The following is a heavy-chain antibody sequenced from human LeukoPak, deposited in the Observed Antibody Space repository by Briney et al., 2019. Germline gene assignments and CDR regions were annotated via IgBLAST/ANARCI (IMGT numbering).Heavy chain of an antibody. D-gene: IGHD2/OR15-2a*01. CDR3: AKEPAAFPDYYYYMDV. J-gene: IGHJ6*03. CDR1: GFTFSSYA. CDR2: ISGSGGST. Sequence: GSLRLSCAASGFTFSSYAMSWVRQAPGKGLEWVSAISGSGGSTYYADSVKGRFTISRDNSKNTLYLQMNSLRAEDTAVYYCAKEPAAFPDYYYYMDVWGKGTTVTVSS. V-gene: IGHV3-23*01.